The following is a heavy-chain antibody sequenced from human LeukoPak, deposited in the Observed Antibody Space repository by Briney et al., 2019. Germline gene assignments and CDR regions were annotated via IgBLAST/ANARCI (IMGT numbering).Heavy chain of an antibody. CDR1: GHTFTGYY. J-gene: IGHJ5*02. V-gene: IGHV1-2*02. Sequence: ASVKVSCKASGHTFTGYYMHWVRQAPGQGLEWMGWINANSGDTNYAQKFQGRVTMTRDTSISTAYMELSRLRSDDTAVYYCARARGEGDWFDPWGQGTLVTVSS. CDR2: INANSGDT. CDR3: ARARGEGDWFDP. D-gene: IGHD3-16*01.